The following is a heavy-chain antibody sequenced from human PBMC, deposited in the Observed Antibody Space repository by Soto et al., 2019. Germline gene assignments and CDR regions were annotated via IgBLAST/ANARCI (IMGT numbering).Heavy chain of an antibody. CDR3: ATHMTTVTSFDP. CDR1: GFTVSSNY. Sequence: EVQLVESGGGLIQPGGSLRLSCAASGFTVSSNYMSWVRQAPGKGLQWVSVIYSGGTTYYADSVKGRFTISRDNSKNTLYLQMNSLRAEDTAVYYCATHMTTVTSFDPWGQGTLVTVSS. V-gene: IGHV3-53*01. J-gene: IGHJ5*02. CDR2: IYSGGTT. D-gene: IGHD4-17*01.